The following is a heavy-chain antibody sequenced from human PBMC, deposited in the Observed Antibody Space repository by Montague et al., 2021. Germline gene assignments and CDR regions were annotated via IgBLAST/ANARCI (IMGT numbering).Heavy chain of an antibody. CDR1: GYTFISYG. J-gene: IGHJ4*02. Sequence: SVKVSFKASGYTFISYGISWVRQAPGQGLEWMGWISAYNGNTNYAQKLQGRVTMTTDTSTSTAYMELRSLRSDDTAVYYCASSFGSGSCYYFDYWGQGTLVTVSS. D-gene: IGHD6-19*01. CDR3: ASSFGSGSCYYFDY. CDR2: ISAYNGNT. V-gene: IGHV1-18*01.